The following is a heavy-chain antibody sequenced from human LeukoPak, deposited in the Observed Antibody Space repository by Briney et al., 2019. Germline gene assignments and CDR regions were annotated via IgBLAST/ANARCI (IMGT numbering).Heavy chain of an antibody. J-gene: IGHJ4*02. V-gene: IGHV4-34*01. D-gene: IGHD3-10*01. CDR3: AINDGSGSYYKSDY. Sequence: SETLSLTCAVYGGSFSGHYWSWIRQPPGKRLEWIGEIDQSGSTNYNPSLKSRVTITIDTSRNQFSLKVSSVTAADTAVYYCAINDGSGSYYKSDYWGQGTLVTVSS. CDR2: IDQSGST. CDR1: GGSFSGHY.